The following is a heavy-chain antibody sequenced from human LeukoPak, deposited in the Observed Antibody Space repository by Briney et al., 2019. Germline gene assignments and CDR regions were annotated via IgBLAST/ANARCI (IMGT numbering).Heavy chain of an antibody. CDR1: GFTFSSYN. CDR3: ARDKWDKTHESSEYDPLNWFDP. J-gene: IGHJ5*02. Sequence: GGSLRLSCAASGFTFSSYNMNWVRQAPGKGLEWVSSISSRSNYIYLADSVKGRFTISRDNAKNSLYLQMNSLRAEDTAVYYCARDKWDKTHESSEYDPLNWFDPWGQGTLVTVSS. V-gene: IGHV3-21*04. CDR2: ISSRSNYI. D-gene: IGHD3-22*01.